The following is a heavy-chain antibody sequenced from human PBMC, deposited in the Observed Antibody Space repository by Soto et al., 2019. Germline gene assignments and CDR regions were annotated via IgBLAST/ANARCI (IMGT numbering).Heavy chain of an antibody. Sequence: EVHLVESGGGLVQPGGSLRLSCAGSGFTFSSYSMNWVRQAPGKGLEWISYISSSSSTIYYADSVKGRFTISRDNAKNSLYLQMNSLRDEDTAVYYCARDRGTRAPNNWFDPWGQGTLVTVSS. CDR2: ISSSSSTI. V-gene: IGHV3-48*02. J-gene: IGHJ5*02. CDR3: ARDRGTRAPNNWFDP. CDR1: GFTFSSYS. D-gene: IGHD3-10*01.